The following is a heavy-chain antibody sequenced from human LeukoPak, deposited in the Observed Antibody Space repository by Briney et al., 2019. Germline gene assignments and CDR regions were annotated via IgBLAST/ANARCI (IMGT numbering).Heavy chain of an antibody. J-gene: IGHJ4*02. Sequence: GGSLRLSCAASGFTFSSYAMSWVRQAPGKGLEWVSAISGSGGSTYYADSVKGRSTISRDNSKNTLYLQMNSLRAEDTAVYYCATSTVITFAPKWGQGTLVTVSS. CDR2: ISGSGGST. V-gene: IGHV3-23*01. CDR1: GFTFSSYA. D-gene: IGHD3-16*01. CDR3: ATSTVITFAPK.